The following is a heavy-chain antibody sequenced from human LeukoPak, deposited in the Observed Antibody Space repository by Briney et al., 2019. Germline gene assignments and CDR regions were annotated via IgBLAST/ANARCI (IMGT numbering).Heavy chain of an antibody. CDR1: GGSISSGSYY. D-gene: IGHD6-13*01. Sequence: PSQTLSLTCTVSGGSISSGSYYWSWIRQPAGKGLEWIGRIYTSGSTNYNPSLKSRVTISVDTSKNQFSLKLSSVTAADTAVYYCARQGRQLVPFDYWGQGTLVTVSS. J-gene: IGHJ4*02. CDR3: ARQGRQLVPFDY. V-gene: IGHV4-61*02. CDR2: IYTSGST.